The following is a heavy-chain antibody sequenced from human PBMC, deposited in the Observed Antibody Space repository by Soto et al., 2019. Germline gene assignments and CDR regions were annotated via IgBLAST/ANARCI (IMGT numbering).Heavy chain of an antibody. Sequence: QVQLQESGPGLVKPSQTLSLTCTVSGGSISSGGYYWSWIRQHPGKGLEWIGYIYYSGSTYYNPSRKSRVTISVDTSKNQCALKLSSVTAADTAVYYCARFIPGTGSDYWGQGTLVTVSS. V-gene: IGHV4-31*03. CDR3: ARFIPGTGSDY. CDR1: GGSISSGGYY. D-gene: IGHD1-20*01. J-gene: IGHJ4*02. CDR2: IYYSGST.